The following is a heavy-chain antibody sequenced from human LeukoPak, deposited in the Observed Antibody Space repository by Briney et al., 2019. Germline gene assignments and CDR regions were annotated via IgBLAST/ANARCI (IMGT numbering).Heavy chain of an antibody. Sequence: GGSLRLSCAATGFTFSSYAMHWVRQAPGKGLEWVAVISYDGSNKYYADSVKGRFTISRDNSRNTLYLQMNSLRAEDTAVYYCVRDVGDYGFYYFDYWGQGTLVTVSS. D-gene: IGHD4-17*01. J-gene: IGHJ4*02. CDR3: VRDVGDYGFYYFDY. V-gene: IGHV3-30-3*01. CDR1: GFTFSSYA. CDR2: ISYDGSNK.